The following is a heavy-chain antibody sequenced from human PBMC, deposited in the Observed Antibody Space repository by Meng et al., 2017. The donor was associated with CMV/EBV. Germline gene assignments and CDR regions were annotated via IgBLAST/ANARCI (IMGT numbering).Heavy chain of an antibody. J-gene: IGHJ4*02. Sequence: GGSLRLSCAASGFTFSSYAMSWVRQAPGKGLEWVSAISASGGGTYYADSVKGRFTISRDNSKNTLYLQMNSLRAEDTAVYYCAKGYQVLLYGAGWGRGTLVTVSS. CDR3: AKGYQVLLYGAG. V-gene: IGHV3-23*01. CDR1: GFTFSSYA. CDR2: ISASGGGT. D-gene: IGHD2/OR15-2a*01.